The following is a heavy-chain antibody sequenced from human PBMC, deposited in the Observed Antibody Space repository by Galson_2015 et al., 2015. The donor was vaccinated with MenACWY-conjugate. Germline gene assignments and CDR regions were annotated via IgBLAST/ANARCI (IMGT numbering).Heavy chain of an antibody. J-gene: IGHJ6*02. D-gene: IGHD3-16*01. CDR3: ATGSPDGGGMDV. V-gene: IGHV3-48*04. CDR1: GFTFSSYS. CDR2: ISSSSTI. Sequence: SLRLSCAASGFTFSSYSMNWVRQAPGKGLEWVSYISSSSTIYYADSVKGRFTISRDNAKNSLYLQMNSLRAEDTAVYYCATGSPDGGGMDVWGQGTTVTVSS.